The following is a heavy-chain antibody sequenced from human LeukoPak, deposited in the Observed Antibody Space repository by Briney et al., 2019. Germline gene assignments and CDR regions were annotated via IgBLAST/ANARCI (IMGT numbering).Heavy chain of an antibody. CDR2: ISPTGGST. V-gene: IGHV1-46*01. Sequence: ASVKVSCKAFGYTFTSNYMHWVRQAPGQGPEWMGVISPTGGSTTYAQKFQGRVTLTRDMSTSTDYLELSSLRSDDTAVYYCARSPMIVVAEIDYWGQGTLVTVSS. D-gene: IGHD3-22*01. CDR3: ARSPMIVVAEIDY. CDR1: GYTFTSNY. J-gene: IGHJ4*02.